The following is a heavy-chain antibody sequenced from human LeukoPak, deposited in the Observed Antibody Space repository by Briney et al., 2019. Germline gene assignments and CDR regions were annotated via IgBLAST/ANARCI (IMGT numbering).Heavy chain of an antibody. CDR3: ARHMITYYYDSSGYSAGAFDI. CDR1: GYTFTGYY. J-gene: IGHJ3*02. V-gene: IGHV1-2*02. D-gene: IGHD3-22*01. Sequence: GASVKVSCKASGYTFTGYYMHWVRQAPGQGLEWMGWINPNSGGTNYAQKFQGRVTMTRDTSISTAYLQWSSLKASDTAMYYCARHMITYYYDSSGYSAGAFDIWGQGTMVTVSS. CDR2: INPNSGGT.